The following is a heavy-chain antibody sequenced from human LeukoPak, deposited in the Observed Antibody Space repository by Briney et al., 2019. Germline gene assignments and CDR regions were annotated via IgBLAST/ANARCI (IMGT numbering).Heavy chain of an antibody. Sequence: PSETLSLTCAVYGGSFSGYYWSWIRQPPGKGLEWIGEINHSGSTNYNPSLKSRVTISVDTSKNQFSLKLSSVNAADTAVSYCARRVWGSYRYTDFDYWGQGTLVTVSS. CDR1: GGSFSGYY. CDR2: INHSGST. CDR3: ARRVWGSYRYTDFDY. J-gene: IGHJ4*02. D-gene: IGHD3-16*02. V-gene: IGHV4-34*01.